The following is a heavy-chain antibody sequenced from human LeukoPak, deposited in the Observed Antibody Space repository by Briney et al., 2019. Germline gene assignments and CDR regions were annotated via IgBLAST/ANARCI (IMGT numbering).Heavy chain of an antibody. D-gene: IGHD5-24*01. Sequence: SETLSLTCTVSGGSISSSSYYWGWVRQPPGKGLEWIGSMYYSGSTYYNPSLKSRVTISVDTSKNQFSLKLSSVTAADTAVYYCARQPRDGYNPRPYYFDYWGQGTLVTVSS. J-gene: IGHJ4*02. CDR3: ARQPRDGYNPRPYYFDY. V-gene: IGHV4-39*01. CDR1: GGSISSSSYY. CDR2: MYYSGST.